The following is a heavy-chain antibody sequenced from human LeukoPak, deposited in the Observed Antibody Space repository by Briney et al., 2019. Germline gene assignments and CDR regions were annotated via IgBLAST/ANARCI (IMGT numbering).Heavy chain of an antibody. V-gene: IGHV1-69*04. CDR2: IIPILGIA. D-gene: IGHD6-19*01. Sequence: SVKVSCKASGGTFSSYAISWVRQAPGQGLEWMGRIIPILGIANYAQKFQGRVTITADKSTSTAYMELSSLRSEDTAVYYCARAGAVAGTYDAFDIWGQGTMVTISS. J-gene: IGHJ3*02. CDR1: GGTFSSYA. CDR3: ARAGAVAGTYDAFDI.